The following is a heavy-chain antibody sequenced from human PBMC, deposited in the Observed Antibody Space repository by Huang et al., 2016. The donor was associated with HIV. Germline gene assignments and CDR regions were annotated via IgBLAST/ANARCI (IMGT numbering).Heavy chain of an antibody. V-gene: IGHV5-51*01. J-gene: IGHJ4*02. CDR3: ARRLNSDHGGYFDY. CDR1: GYSFTSYW. D-gene: IGHD3-10*01. CDR2: IMPGESDT. Sequence: EVQLVQSGAEVKKPGEFLKISCKGSGYSFTSYWVGWVRQSPGKGREWMGIIMPGESDTRYSPSFQGQVTISADKSTSTAYLQWSSLKASDIAMYYCARRLNSDHGGYFDYWGQGTLVTVSS.